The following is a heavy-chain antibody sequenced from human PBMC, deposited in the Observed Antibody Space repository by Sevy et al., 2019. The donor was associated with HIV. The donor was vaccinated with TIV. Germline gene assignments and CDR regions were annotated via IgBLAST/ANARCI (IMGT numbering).Heavy chain of an antibody. V-gene: IGHV1-18*01. Sequence: ASVKVSCKASGYTFISYSISWVRQAPGQGLEWMGWISAYNGNTNYAQKLQGRVTVTTDTSTSTAYMELRSLGSDDTAVYYCAGGGSCSGGSCLNWFDPWGQGTLVTVSS. D-gene: IGHD2-15*01. J-gene: IGHJ5*02. CDR2: ISAYNGNT. CDR3: AGGGSCSGGSCLNWFDP. CDR1: GYTFISYS.